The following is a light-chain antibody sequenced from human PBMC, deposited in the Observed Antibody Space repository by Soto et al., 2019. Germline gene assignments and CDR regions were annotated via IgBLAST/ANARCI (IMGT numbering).Light chain of an antibody. J-gene: IGKJ1*01. Sequence: IVLTQSPGTLSLSPGERATLSCRASQSVSSSYLAWYQQKPGQAPRLLIYGASSRATGIPDRFSGSGSGTDFTLTISRLEHADFAEYYCQQYASFGQRT. V-gene: IGKV3-20*01. CDR3: QQYAS. CDR2: GAS. CDR1: QSVSSSY.